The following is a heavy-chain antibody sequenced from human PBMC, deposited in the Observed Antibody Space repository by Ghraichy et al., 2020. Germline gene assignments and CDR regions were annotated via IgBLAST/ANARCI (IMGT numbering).Heavy chain of an antibody. CDR3: ARAISGYEPSYYFDY. Sequence: SQTLSLTCTVSGGSISSSSYYWGWIRQPPGKGLEWIGSIYYSGSTYYNPSLKSRVTISVDTSKNQFSLKLSSVTAADTAVYYCARAISGYEPSYYFDYWGQGTLVTVSS. CDR1: GGSISSSSYY. J-gene: IGHJ4*02. V-gene: IGHV4-39*01. D-gene: IGHD5-12*01. CDR2: IYYSGST.